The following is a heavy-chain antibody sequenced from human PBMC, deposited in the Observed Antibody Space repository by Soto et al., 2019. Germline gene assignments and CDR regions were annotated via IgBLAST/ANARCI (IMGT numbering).Heavy chain of an antibody. Sequence: ASVKVSCKASGYTFTRYTMNWVRQAPGQRLEWMGWINPDNGNTKSSQKFQDRVIITRDTSASTAYMDLSSLRSEDTAVYYCARGIATGQLDPWGQGTLVTSPQ. CDR3: ARGIATGQLDP. CDR1: GYTFTRYT. D-gene: IGHD2-15*01. CDR2: INPDNGNT. J-gene: IGHJ5*02. V-gene: IGHV1-3*01.